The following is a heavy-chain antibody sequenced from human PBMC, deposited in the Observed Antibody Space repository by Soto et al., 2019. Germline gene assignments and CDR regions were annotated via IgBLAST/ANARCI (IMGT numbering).Heavy chain of an antibody. CDR1: GFTFSSYA. D-gene: IGHD2-8*01. Sequence: GGSLRLSCAASGFTFSSYAMSWVRQAPGKGLEWVSAISGSGGSTYYADSVKGRFTISRDNSKNTLYLQMNSLRAEDTAVYYCASHVSPRPEYFQHWGQGTLVTSPQ. V-gene: IGHV3-23*01. CDR3: ASHVSPRPEYFQH. CDR2: ISGSGGST. J-gene: IGHJ1*01.